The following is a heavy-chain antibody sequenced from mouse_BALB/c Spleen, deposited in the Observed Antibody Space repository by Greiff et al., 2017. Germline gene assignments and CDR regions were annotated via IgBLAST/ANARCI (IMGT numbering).Heavy chain of an antibody. CDR3: ARGEYGNYGYYAMDY. J-gene: IGHJ4*01. Sequence: QVQLKESGPELVRPGVSVKISCKGSGYTFTDYAMHWVKQSHAKSLEWIGVISTYYGNTNYNQKFKGKATMTVDKSSSTAYMELARLTSEDSAIYYCARGEYGNYGYYAMDYWGQGTSVTVSS. CDR1: GYTFTDYA. V-gene: IGHV1-67*01. D-gene: IGHD2-10*02. CDR2: ISTYYGNT.